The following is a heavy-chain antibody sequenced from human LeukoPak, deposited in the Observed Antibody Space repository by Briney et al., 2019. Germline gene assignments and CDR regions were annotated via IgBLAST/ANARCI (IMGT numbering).Heavy chain of an antibody. CDR1: GYPIGLDYY. V-gene: IGHV4-38-2*02. D-gene: IGHD2-2*01. CDR2: FHRGRI. J-gene: IGHJ6*03. Sequence: SETLSLTCKVSGYPIGLDYYWVWIRQAPGRGLQWIGGFHRGRIQYNSALKSRVTISIDSSKNQFSLKLSSVTAADTAVYYCARGIVVVPAAMSSFLGYYYYYMDVWGKGTTVTVSS. CDR3: ARGIVVVPAAMSSFLGYYYYYMDV.